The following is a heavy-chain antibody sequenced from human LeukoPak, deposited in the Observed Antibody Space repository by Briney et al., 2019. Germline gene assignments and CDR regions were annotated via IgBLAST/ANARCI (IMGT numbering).Heavy chain of an antibody. Sequence: SETLSLTCTVSGGSISSGGYYWSWIRQPPGKGLEWIGYIYYSGSTNYNPSLKSRVTISVDTSKNQFSLKLSSVTAADTAVYYCARHNDYYVVGGMDVWGQGTTVTVSS. CDR3: ARHNDYYVVGGMDV. J-gene: IGHJ6*02. CDR1: GGSISSGGYY. D-gene: IGHD3-10*02. CDR2: IYYSGST. V-gene: IGHV4-61*08.